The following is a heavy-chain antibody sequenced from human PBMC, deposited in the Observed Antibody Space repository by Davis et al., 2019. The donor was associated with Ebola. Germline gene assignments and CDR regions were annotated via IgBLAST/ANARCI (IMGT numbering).Heavy chain of an antibody. V-gene: IGHV3-23*01. J-gene: IGHJ4*02. CDR1: GFTFSNYA. Sequence: LSLTCAVSGFTFSNYAMSWVRQAPAKGLEWVSTISVTGGSTYYADSVKGRFTISRDNSKNTLYLQMNSLRAEDTAVYYCAKAGDLLVVIAAIDYWGQGTLVTVSS. CDR2: ISVTGGST. D-gene: IGHD2-15*01. CDR3: AKAGDLLVVIAAIDY.